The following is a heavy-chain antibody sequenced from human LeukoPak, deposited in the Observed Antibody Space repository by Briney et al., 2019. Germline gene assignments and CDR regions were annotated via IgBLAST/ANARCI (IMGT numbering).Heavy chain of an antibody. CDR3: VKEAPGTTIYY. D-gene: IGHD4-11*01. Sequence: GGSQRLSCAGSGFSVITNYMSWVRQAPGEGLEWVSAISRGANTYYADSVKGRFTISRDSSTNTVYLQMDSLRAEDTAVYFCVKEAPGTTIYYWGQGTLVTVSS. V-gene: IGHV3-66*01. CDR2: ISRGANT. CDR1: GFSVITNY. J-gene: IGHJ4*02.